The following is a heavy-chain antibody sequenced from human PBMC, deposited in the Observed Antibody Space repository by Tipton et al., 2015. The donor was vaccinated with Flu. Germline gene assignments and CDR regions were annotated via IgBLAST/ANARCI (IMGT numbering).Heavy chain of an antibody. D-gene: IGHD3-9*01. J-gene: IGHJ4*02. CDR3: ARGGRDFDWPH. CDR2: IFATGST. V-gene: IGHV4-31*03. CDR1: GGSISSGGSY. Sequence: LRLSCTVSGGSISSGGSYWSWIRQYPGRGLEWIGYIFATGSTYYNPSLKSRLTISRDTSTNQFSLHLTSMTAADTAVYYCARGGRDFDWPHWGQGTLVAVSS.